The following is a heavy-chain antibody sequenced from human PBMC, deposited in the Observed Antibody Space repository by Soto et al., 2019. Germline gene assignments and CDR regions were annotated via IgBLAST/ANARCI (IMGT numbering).Heavy chain of an antibody. D-gene: IGHD4-17*01. Sequence: GGSLRLSCAASGFTFSNYAMNWVRQAPGKGLEWVSYISTTSSTIYYVDSVKGRFTISRDNAKNSLFLQMNSLRAEDTAVYYCARDYGDYRGDYWGQGTLVTVSS. CDR1: GFTFSNYA. J-gene: IGHJ4*02. V-gene: IGHV3-48*01. CDR2: ISTTSSTI. CDR3: ARDYGDYRGDY.